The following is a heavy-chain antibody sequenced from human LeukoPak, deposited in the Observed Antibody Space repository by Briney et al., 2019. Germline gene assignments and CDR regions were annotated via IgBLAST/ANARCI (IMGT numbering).Heavy chain of an antibody. V-gene: IGHV3-74*01. CDR3: ARDRGYTFDY. CDR2: IKSDGSDT. Sequence: GGSLRLSCAASGFAFNTYWMHWVRQAPGKGLVWVSRIKSDGSDTTYTDPVKGRFTISRDNAKNTLYLQKNSLSAEDTAMYFCARDRGYTFDYWGQGTLVTVSS. J-gene: IGHJ4*02. D-gene: IGHD3-22*01. CDR1: GFAFNTYW.